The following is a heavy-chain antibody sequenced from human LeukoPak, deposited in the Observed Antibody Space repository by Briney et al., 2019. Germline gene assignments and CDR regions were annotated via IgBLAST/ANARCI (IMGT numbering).Heavy chain of an antibody. Sequence: SGGSLRLSCVASGFYFGGHAMHWLRQAPGKGLEWVAYITYGSDTIFYADSVKGRFTISRDNAKNSLYLQMNSLRAEDTAVYYCARDAHYDFWSGYYEGNWFDPWGQGTLVTVSS. D-gene: IGHD3-3*01. CDR2: ITYGSDTI. CDR1: GFYFGGHA. J-gene: IGHJ5*02. CDR3: ARDAHYDFWSGYYEGNWFDP. V-gene: IGHV3-48*04.